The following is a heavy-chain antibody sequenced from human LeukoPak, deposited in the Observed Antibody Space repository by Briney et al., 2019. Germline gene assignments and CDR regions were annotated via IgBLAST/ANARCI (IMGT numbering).Heavy chain of an antibody. J-gene: IGHJ4*02. CDR1: GFTFSSYS. V-gene: IGHV3-30*14. CDR3: ARDGETGQFDY. CDR2: ISYDGSNK. Sequence: GGSLRLFCAVSGFTFSSYSMHWVRQAPGKGLEWVAVISYDGSNKYYADSVKGRFTISRDNSKNTLYLQMGSLRAEDMAVYYCARDGETGQFDYWGQGTLVTVSS. D-gene: IGHD3-10*01.